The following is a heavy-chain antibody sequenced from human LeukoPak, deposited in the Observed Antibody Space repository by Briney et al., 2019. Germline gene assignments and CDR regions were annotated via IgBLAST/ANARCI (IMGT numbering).Heavy chain of an antibody. D-gene: IGHD3-22*01. Sequence: PGGSLRLSYAASGFTFSDYYMGWIRQAPGKGLEWVSYISSRGSTIHYADSVKGRFTISRDNAKNSLYLQMNSLRAEDTAVYYCARAIYNYYDSSGYFDASDIWGQGTMVTVSS. V-gene: IGHV3-11*04. CDR1: GFTFSDYY. CDR3: ARAIYNYYDSSGYFDASDI. J-gene: IGHJ3*02. CDR2: ISSRGSTI.